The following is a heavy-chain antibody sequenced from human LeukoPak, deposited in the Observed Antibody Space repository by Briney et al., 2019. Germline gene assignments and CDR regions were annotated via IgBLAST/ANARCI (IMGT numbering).Heavy chain of an antibody. CDR2: ISYDGSNK. Sequence: GRSLRLSCAASGFTFSSYAMHWVRQAPGKGLEWVAVISYDGSNKYYADSVKGRFTISRDNSKNTLYLQMNSLRAEDTAVYYCARVFGPEGYYFDYWGQGTLVTVSS. V-gene: IGHV3-30-3*01. J-gene: IGHJ4*02. D-gene: IGHD3/OR15-3a*01. CDR1: GFTFSSYA. CDR3: ARVFGPEGYYFDY.